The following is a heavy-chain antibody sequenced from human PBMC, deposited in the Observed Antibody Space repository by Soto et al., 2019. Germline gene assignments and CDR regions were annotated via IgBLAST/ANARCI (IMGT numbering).Heavy chain of an antibody. Sequence: EVQLVESGGGLVQPGGSLTLSCAVSGVTFSDHYMEWVRQAPGKGLEWVARSRNKAKSYSTDFAASVKARFTISRDESKNSLYLQMNSLKTEDTAVYYCSILEGAWGQGTLVTVSS. J-gene: IGHJ4*02. CDR2: SRNKAKSYST. CDR3: SILEGA. CDR1: GVTFSDHY. V-gene: IGHV3-72*01. D-gene: IGHD1-26*01.